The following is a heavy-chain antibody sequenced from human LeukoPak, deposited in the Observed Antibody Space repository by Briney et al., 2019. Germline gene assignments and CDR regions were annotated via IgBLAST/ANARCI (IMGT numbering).Heavy chain of an antibody. CDR3: ARGYCSGTSCQRGY. CDR2: INRDGSDK. V-gene: IGHV3-7*04. D-gene: IGHD2-2*01. J-gene: IGHJ4*02. CDR1: GFTFSKYS. Sequence: GGSLRLSCAASGFTFSKYSMTWVRQAPAKGLEWVANINRDGSDKYYVDSVKGRFTISRDNAKNSLYLQMNSLRAEDTAVYYCARGYCSGTSCQRGYWGQGTLVTVSS.